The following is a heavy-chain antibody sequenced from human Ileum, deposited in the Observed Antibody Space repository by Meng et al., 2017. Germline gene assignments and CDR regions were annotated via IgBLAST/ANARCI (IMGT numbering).Heavy chain of an antibody. Sequence: QGRLVGARGALVKPGGTRDIDVGASAPTLRYHYITLIRQAPGEGQEWVSYNSNTGYTIYYSDSVRGQFNVSRDNANNLLFLQMNSLRAEDTAQYYCGRGHFGLDYWGPGTLVTVSS. CDR1: APTLRYHY. D-gene: IGHD3-10*01. V-gene: IGHV3-11*01. CDR3: GRGHFGLDY. J-gene: IGHJ4*02. CDR2: NSNTGYTI.